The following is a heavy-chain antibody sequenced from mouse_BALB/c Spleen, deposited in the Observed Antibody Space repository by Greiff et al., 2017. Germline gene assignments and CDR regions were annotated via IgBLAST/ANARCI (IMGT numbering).Heavy chain of an antibody. D-gene: IGHD2-4*01. J-gene: IGHJ4*01. V-gene: IGHV14-3*02. CDR1: GFNIKDTY. Sequence: EVKVVESGAELVKPGASVKLSCTASGFNIKDTYMHWVKQRPEQGLEWIGRIDPANGNTKYDPKFQGKATITADTSSNTAYLQLSSLTSEDTAVYYCARYDYDYAMDYWGQGTSVTVSS. CDR3: ARYDYDYAMDY. CDR2: IDPANGNT.